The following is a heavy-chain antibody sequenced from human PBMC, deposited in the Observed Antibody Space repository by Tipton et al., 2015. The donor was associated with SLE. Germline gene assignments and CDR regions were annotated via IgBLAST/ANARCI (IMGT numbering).Heavy chain of an antibody. J-gene: IGHJ6*02. V-gene: IGHV3-23*01. D-gene: IGHD3-22*01. CDR3: AKDRSSGYYPYYYGMDV. CDR2: ISGSGGST. Sequence: SLRLSCAASGFTFSSYGMSWVRQAPGKGLEWVSAISGSGGSTYYADSVKGRFTISRDNSKNTLYLQMNSLRAEDTAVYYCAKDRSSGYYPYYYGMDVWGQGTTVTVSS. CDR1: GFTFSSYG.